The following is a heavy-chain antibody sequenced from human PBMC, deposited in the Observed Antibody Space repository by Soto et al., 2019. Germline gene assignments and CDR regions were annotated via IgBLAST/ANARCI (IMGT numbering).Heavy chain of an antibody. CDR2: IIYSGST. CDR3: ATSYGNAWYTY. Sequence: SETLSLTCTVSDGSISNYYWSWIRQPPGKGLEWIGYIIYSGSTNYNPSLKSRVTISVDTSKNQFSVKLSSVTVEDTAVYYCATSYGNAWYTYWGQGTQVTVSS. D-gene: IGHD6-13*01. J-gene: IGHJ4*02. CDR1: DGSISNYY. V-gene: IGHV4-59*01.